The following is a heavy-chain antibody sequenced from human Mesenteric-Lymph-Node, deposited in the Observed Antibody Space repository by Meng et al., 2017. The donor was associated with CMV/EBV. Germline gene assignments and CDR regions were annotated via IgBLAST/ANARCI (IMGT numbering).Heavy chain of an antibody. D-gene: IGHD5-18*01. CDR1: GFTLSTYS. Sequence: GESLKISCAASGFTLSTYSMNWVRQAPGKGLEWVSSISSSSSYTYNADSVRGRFTMSRDNAKNSLYLQMNSLRAEDTAVYYCARGFGYSYGFVDLWGQGTLVTVSS. V-gene: IGHV3-21*01. J-gene: IGHJ4*02. CDR3: ARGFGYSYGFVDL. CDR2: ISSSSSYT.